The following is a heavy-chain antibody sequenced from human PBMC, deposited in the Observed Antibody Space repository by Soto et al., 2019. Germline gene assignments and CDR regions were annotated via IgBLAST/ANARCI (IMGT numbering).Heavy chain of an antibody. J-gene: IGHJ6*03. V-gene: IGHV3-21*01. CDR3: ARDLKYGDSSYYYYYCMDV. CDR1: GFTFSSYS. D-gene: IGHD4-17*01. Sequence: GGSLRLSCAASGFTFSSYSMNWVRQAPGKGLEWVSSISSSSSYIYYADSVKGRFTISRDNAKNSLYLQMNSLRAEDTAVYYCARDLKYGDSSYYYYYCMDVWGKGTTVTVSS. CDR2: ISSSSSYI.